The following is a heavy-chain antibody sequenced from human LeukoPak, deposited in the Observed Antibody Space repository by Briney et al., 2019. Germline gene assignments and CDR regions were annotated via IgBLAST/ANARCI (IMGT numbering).Heavy chain of an antibody. CDR1: GYTFTRYY. V-gene: IGHV1-46*01. D-gene: IGHD3-16*02. CDR3: ARLPYRDGVAQDY. J-gene: IGHJ4*02. Sequence: ASVKVSCKTSGYTFTRYYMQWVRQAPGHGLEWMGIINPISGATDYAQKFQGRVTMTRDTSTSTVYMELSSLRSEDMAMYYCARLPYRDGVAQDYWGQGTLVTVSP. CDR2: INPISGAT.